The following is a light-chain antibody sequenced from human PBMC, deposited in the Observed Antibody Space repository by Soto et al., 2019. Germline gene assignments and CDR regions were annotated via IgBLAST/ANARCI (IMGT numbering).Light chain of an antibody. CDR3: QQFGRSSWT. CDR1: QSVGSSD. V-gene: IGKV3-20*01. Sequence: EIVLTQSPGTLSVSPGERATLSCRASQSVGSSDLAWYQQKPGQSPRLLIYGASSRATGIPDRFSGSGSGTDFTLTISRLEPEDFAVYYCQQFGRSSWTFGRGTKVEIK. J-gene: IGKJ1*01. CDR2: GAS.